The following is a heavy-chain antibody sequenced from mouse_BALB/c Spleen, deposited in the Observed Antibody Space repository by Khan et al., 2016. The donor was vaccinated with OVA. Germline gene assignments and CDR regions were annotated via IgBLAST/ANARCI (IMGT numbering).Heavy chain of an antibody. V-gene: IGHV3-2*02. J-gene: IGHJ2*01. CDR1: GYSITSGYG. D-gene: IGHD1-1*01. Sequence: VQLKESGPGLVKPSQSLSLTCTVTGYSITSGYGWNWIRQFPGNKLEWMGYISYSGSTNYNPSLKSRISITRDTSKNQFFLQLNSVTTEDTATYNCARTGRIKYWGQWTTLTVSS. CDR3: ARTGRIKY. CDR2: ISYSGST.